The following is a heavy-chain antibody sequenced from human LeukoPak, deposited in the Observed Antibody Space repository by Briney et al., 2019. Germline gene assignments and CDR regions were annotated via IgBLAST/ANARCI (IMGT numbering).Heavy chain of an antibody. D-gene: IGHD1-26*01. Sequence: GGSLRLSCAASGFTFSYYWMSWVLQAPGKGLEWVANIKQDGTEKNYLDSVKGRFILSRDNAKNSLYLQLNYLRADDTAVYYCARDSRRVGATGGSDLWGQGTLVTVSS. V-gene: IGHV3-7*03. CDR3: ARDSRRVGATGGSDL. J-gene: IGHJ5*02. CDR1: GFTFSYYW. CDR2: IKQDGTEK.